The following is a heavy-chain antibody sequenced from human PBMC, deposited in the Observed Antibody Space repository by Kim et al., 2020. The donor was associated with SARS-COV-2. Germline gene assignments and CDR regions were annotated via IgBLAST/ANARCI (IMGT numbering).Heavy chain of an antibody. V-gene: IGHV3-48*03. D-gene: IGHD6-6*01. CDR3: ARLAGSIAATEEFDY. J-gene: IGHJ4*02. Sequence: DAVKGRFTISRDNAKNSLYLQMNSLRAEDTAVYYCARLAGSIAATEEFDYWGQGTLVTVSS.